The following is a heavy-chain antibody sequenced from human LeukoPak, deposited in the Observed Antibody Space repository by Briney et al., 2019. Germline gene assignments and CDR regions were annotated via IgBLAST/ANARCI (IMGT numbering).Heavy chain of an antibody. V-gene: IGHV3-48*03. J-gene: IGHJ3*02. CDR1: GFTFSSYE. CDR2: ISSSCSTI. Sequence: GGSLSLSCAASGFTFSSYEMNWVRQAPGQGLERVSYISSSCSTIYYSDSVMSRLTISRDNTKNSLYLQMNSLRAEDTAGYYCARDSSSWRDAFDIWGQGTMVTVSS. D-gene: IGHD6-13*01. CDR3: ARDSSSWRDAFDI.